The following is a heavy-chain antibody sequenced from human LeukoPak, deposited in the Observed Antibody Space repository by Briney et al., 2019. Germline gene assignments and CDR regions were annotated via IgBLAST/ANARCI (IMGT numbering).Heavy chain of an antibody. V-gene: IGHV1-8*03. D-gene: IGHD2-15*01. Sequence: ASVKVSCKASGYTFTGYYMHWVRQAPGQGLEWMGWINPNSGNTGYAQKFKGRVTITRNTSISTAYMEMSSLRSEDTAVYYCARSPSRYCSGGSCYSNGDDAFDIWGQGTMVTVSS. CDR2: INPNSGNT. CDR1: GYTFTGYY. CDR3: ARSPSRYCSGGSCYSNGDDAFDI. J-gene: IGHJ3*02.